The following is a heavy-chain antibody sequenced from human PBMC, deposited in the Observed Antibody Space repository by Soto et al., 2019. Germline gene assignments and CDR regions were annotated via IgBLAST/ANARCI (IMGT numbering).Heavy chain of an antibody. J-gene: IGHJ6*02. CDR1: GYTLTELS. V-gene: IGHV1-24*01. CDR3: ATNSNHYYYYGMDV. Sequence: ASVKVSCKVSGYTLTELSMHWVRQAPGKGLEWMGGFDPEDGETIYAQKFQGRVTMTEDTSTDTAYMELSSLRSEDTAVYYCATNSNHYYYYGMDVWGQGTTVTVSS. CDR2: FDPEDGET. D-gene: IGHD3-22*01.